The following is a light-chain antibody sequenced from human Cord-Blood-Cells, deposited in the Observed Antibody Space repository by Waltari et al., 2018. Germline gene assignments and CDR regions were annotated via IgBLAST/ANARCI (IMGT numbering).Light chain of an antibody. CDR2: EVS. V-gene: IGLV2-18*02. J-gene: IGLJ2*01. CDR1: SSDVGSYNR. Sequence: QSALTQPPSVSGSPGQSVTISCTGTSSDVGSYNRVSWYQQPPGPAPKLMIYEVSNRPSGVPDRFSGSKSGNTASLTISGLQAEDEADYYCSSYTSSSFVVFGGGTKLTVL. CDR3: SSYTSSSFVV.